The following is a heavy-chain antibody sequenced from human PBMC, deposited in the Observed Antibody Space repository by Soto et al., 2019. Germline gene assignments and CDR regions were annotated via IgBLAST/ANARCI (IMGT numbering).Heavy chain of an antibody. D-gene: IGHD2-2*01. CDR2: IIPIFGTA. J-gene: IGHJ5*02. CDR3: ARESLYCSSTSCYAIRFDP. CDR1: GGTFSSYA. V-gene: IGHV1-69*06. Sequence: AASVKVSCKASGGTFSSYAISWVRQAPGQGLEWMGGIIPIFGTANYAQKFQGRVTITADKSTSTAYMELSSLRSEDTAVYYCARESLYCSSTSCYAIRFDPWGQGTLVTVSS.